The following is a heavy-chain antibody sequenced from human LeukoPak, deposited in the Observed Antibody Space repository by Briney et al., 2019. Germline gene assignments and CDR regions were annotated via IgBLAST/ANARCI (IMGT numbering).Heavy chain of an antibody. CDR3: ARGGGSTVTTVSSLNY. CDR1: GFIFSDYY. D-gene: IGHD4-17*01. Sequence: GGSLRLSCAASGFIFSDYYMSWIRQAPGKGLEWVSYISSSGSTIYYADSVKGRFTISRDNAKNSVYLQMNSLRAEDAAVYYCARGGGSTVTTVSSLNYWGQGTLVTVSS. J-gene: IGHJ4*02. V-gene: IGHV3-11*04. CDR2: ISSSGSTI.